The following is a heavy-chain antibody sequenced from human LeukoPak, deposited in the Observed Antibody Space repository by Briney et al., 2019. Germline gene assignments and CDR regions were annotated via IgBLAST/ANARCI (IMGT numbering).Heavy chain of an antibody. CDR3: AKSTGDRRSFDY. CDR2: ISGRGGST. V-gene: IGHV3-23*01. CDR1: GFTFSSYA. J-gene: IGHJ4*02. D-gene: IGHD4-17*01. Sequence: GGSLRLSCAASGFTFSSYAMSWVRQAPGKGLDWVSTISGRGGSTYYADSVKGRFTISRDNSKNTLYLQMNSLRAEDTAVYYCAKSTGDRRSFDYWGQGTLVTVSS.